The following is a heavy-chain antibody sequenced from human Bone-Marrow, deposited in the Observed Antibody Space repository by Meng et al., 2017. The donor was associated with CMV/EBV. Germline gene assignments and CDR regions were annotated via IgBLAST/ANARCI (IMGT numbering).Heavy chain of an antibody. CDR1: GFTFSSYA. D-gene: IGHD2-21*01. Sequence: GGSLRLSCAASGFTFSSYAMHWVRQAPGKGLEYVSAISSNGGSTYYADSVKGRFTISRDNAKNTLYLQMNSLRAEDTAVYYCAKYSAVGERLYYFADWGQGTLVTVSS. CDR2: ISSNGGST. CDR3: AKYSAVGERLYYFAD. V-gene: IGHV3-64*02. J-gene: IGHJ4*02.